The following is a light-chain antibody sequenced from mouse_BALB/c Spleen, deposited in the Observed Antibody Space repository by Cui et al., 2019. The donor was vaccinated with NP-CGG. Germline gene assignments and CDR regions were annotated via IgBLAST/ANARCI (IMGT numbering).Light chain of an antibody. J-gene: IGLJ1*01. CDR2: GTN. V-gene: IGLV1*01. CDR1: TGAVTTSNY. Sequence: QAVVTQESELTTSPGETVTLTCRSSTGAVTTSNYANWVQEKPDHFIPGLIGGTNNRAPGVPARFSGSLIGDKAALIITGAQTEDEAIYFCALWYSNHWVFGGGTKLTVL. CDR3: ALWYSNHWV.